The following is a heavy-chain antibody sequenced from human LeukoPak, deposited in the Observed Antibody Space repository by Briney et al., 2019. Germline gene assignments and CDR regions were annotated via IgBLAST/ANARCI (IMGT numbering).Heavy chain of an antibody. CDR1: GITFSSYA. CDR2: VSGSGGNT. V-gene: IGHV3-23*01. Sequence: QSGGSLRLSCAASGITFSSYATTWVSQTPGKGLEWVSSVSGSGGNTYYADSVKGRFTISRDNPKNTLYLQMSSLRAEDTAVYYCAKDTDRRGQGTLVTVSS. D-gene: IGHD4-17*01. J-gene: IGHJ4*02. CDR3: AKDTDR.